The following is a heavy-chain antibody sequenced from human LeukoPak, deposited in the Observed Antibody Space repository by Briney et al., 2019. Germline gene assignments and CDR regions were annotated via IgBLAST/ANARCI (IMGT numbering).Heavy chain of an antibody. J-gene: IGHJ4*02. D-gene: IGHD6-19*01. CDR3: AKDTFRGWYGAIDY. Sequence: TGGSLRLSCADSGFTFDDYAMHWVRQAPGKGLEWVSGISWNSGSIGYADSVKGRFTISRDNAKNSLYLQMNSLRAEDTALYYCAKDTFRGWYGAIDYWGQGTLVTVSS. V-gene: IGHV3-9*01. CDR2: ISWNSGSI. CDR1: GFTFDDYA.